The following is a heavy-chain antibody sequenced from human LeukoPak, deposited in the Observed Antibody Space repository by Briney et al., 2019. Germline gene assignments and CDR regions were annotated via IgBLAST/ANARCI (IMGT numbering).Heavy chain of an antibody. D-gene: IGHD3-22*01. J-gene: IGHJ5*02. CDR2: ISWNSGSI. V-gene: IGHV3-9*01. CDR3: ASKDDSSGYGFDP. Sequence: GRSLRLSCAASGFTFDDYAMHWGRQAPGKGLEWVSGISWNSGSIGYADSVKGRFTISRDNAKNSLYLQMNSLRAEDTALYYCASKDDSSGYGFDPWGQGTLVTVSS. CDR1: GFTFDDYA.